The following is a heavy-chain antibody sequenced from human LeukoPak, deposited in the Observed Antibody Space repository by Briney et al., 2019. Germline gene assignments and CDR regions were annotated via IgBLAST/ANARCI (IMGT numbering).Heavy chain of an antibody. V-gene: IGHV3-23*01. CDR1: GFTFSSHG. Sequence: GGSLRLSCAASGFTFSSHGMNWVRQAPGKGLEWVSGSSSIGGRTYYADSVKGRFTVTRDNSRNTLYLQMNSLRAEDTGVYYCAKDDAWGRFYHWGQGTLVTFSS. CDR3: AKDDAWGRFYH. CDR2: SSSIGGRT. J-gene: IGHJ1*01. D-gene: IGHD3-16*01.